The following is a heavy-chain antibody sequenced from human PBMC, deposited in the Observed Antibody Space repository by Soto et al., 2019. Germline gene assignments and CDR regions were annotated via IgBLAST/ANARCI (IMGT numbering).Heavy chain of an antibody. Sequence: SETLPLTCTVSCGSISSYYWSWIRQPPGKGLEWIGYIYYSGSTNYNPSLKSRVTISVDTSKNQFSLKLSSVTAADTAMYYCARRSWNYGVDYWGQGTLVTVSS. J-gene: IGHJ4*02. CDR1: CGSISSYY. D-gene: IGHD1-7*01. CDR3: ARRSWNYGVDY. V-gene: IGHV4-59*08. CDR2: IYYSGST.